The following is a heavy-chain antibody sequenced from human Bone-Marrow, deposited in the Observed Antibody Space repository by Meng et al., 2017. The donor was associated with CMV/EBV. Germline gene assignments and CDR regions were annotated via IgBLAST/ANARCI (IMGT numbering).Heavy chain of an antibody. V-gene: IGHV3-23*01. CDR2: ISGSGGST. Sequence: GESLKISCAASGFTFSSYAMSWVRQAPGKGLEWVSAISGSGGSTYYADSVKGRFTISRDNSKNTLYLQMNSLRAEDTAVYYCAKVGGSWDLGVVKRRYNWFDPWGQGTLVTVYS. J-gene: IGHJ5*02. D-gene: IGHD3-3*01. CDR3: AKVGGSWDLGVVKRRYNWFDP. CDR1: GFTFSSYA.